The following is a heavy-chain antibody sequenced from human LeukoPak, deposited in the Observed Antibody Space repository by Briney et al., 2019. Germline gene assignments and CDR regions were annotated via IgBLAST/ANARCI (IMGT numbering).Heavy chain of an antibody. V-gene: IGHV1-69*13. CDR2: IIPIFGTA. Sequence: GASVKVSCKASGGTFSSYAISWVRQAPGQGLVWMGGIIPIFGTANYAQKFQGRVTITADESTSTAYMELSSLRSEDTAVYYCARAPTRVVVAAEFDPWGQGTLVTVSS. CDR1: GGTFSSYA. J-gene: IGHJ5*02. D-gene: IGHD2-15*01. CDR3: ARAPTRVVVAAEFDP.